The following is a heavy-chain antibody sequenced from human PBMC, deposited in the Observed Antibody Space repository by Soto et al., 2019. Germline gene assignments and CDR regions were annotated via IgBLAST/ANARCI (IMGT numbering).Heavy chain of an antibody. CDR1: GFTFSSYG. D-gene: IGHD6-13*01. J-gene: IGHJ6*02. CDR3: AKETVAGTENLCGMDV. Sequence: QVQLVESGGGVVQPGKSLRLSCAASGFTFSSYGLHWVRQAPGKRLEWVALISNDGRNKFYADSVKGRFTISRDNSKNTLYLQMNSLRAEDTAVYYCAKETVAGTENLCGMDVWGQGTTVTVSS. CDR2: ISNDGRNK. V-gene: IGHV3-30*18.